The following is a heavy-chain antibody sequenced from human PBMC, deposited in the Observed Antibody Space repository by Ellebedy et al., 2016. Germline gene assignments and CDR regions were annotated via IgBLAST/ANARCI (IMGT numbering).Heavy chain of an antibody. CDR1: GGSFSGYY. J-gene: IGHJ6*02. Sequence: SETLSLXCAVYGGSFSGYYWSWIRQPPGKGLEWIGEINHSGSTNYNPSLKSRVTISVDTSKNQFSLKLSSVTAADTAVYYCAREERITMIVVVISNGMDVWGQGTTVTVSS. CDR3: AREERITMIVVVISNGMDV. D-gene: IGHD3-22*01. V-gene: IGHV4-34*01. CDR2: INHSGST.